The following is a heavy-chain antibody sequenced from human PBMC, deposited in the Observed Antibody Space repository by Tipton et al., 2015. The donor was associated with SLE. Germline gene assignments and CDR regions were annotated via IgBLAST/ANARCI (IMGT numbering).Heavy chain of an antibody. J-gene: IGHJ4*02. D-gene: IGHD1-26*01. V-gene: IGHV4-34*01. CDR2: INHSGST. Sequence: TLSLTCAVYGGSFSGYYWSWIRQPPGKGLEWIGEINHSGSTNYNPSLKSRVTISLDKSKNQFSLKLSSVTAADTAVYYCARGWERHFDYWGQGTLVTVSS. CDR3: ARGWERHFDY. CDR1: GGSFSGYY.